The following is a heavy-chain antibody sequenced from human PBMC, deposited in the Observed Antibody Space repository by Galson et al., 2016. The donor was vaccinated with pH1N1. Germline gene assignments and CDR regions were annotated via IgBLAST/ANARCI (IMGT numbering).Heavy chain of an antibody. D-gene: IGHD6-19*01. Sequence: PALVKPTQTLTLTCTFSGFSLSGRGMSVSWIRQPPGKALEWLARIDWDDDKFYSTSLQTRLTISKDTSKNQVILTMTNMDPVETATYYCARTKRRGGWAFDIWGQGTIITVSS. V-gene: IGHV2-70*17. CDR2: IDWDDDK. CDR3: ARTKRRGGWAFDI. CDR1: GFSLSGRGMS. J-gene: IGHJ3*02.